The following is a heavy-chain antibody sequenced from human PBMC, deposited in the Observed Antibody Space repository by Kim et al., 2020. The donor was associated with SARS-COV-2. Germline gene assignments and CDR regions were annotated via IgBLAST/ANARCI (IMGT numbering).Heavy chain of an antibody. CDR3: ARYSGSYWSNWFDP. Sequence: NPSLKSRVTISVDTSKNQFSLKLSSVTAADTAVYYCARYSGSYWSNWFDPWGQGTLVTVSS. J-gene: IGHJ5*02. D-gene: IGHD1-26*01. V-gene: IGHV4-34*01.